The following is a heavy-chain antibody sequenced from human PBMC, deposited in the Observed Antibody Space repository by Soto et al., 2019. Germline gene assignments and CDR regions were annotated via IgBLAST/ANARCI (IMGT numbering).Heavy chain of an antibody. V-gene: IGHV4-34*01. D-gene: IGHD3-16*01. Sequence: LSLTCAVYGGSFSGYYWSWIRQPPGKGLEWIGEINHSGSTNYNPSLKSRVTISVDTSKNQFSLKLSSVTAADTAVYYCARGSLRLNYWGQGTLVTVSS. CDR3: ARGSLRLNY. J-gene: IGHJ4*02. CDR2: INHSGST. CDR1: GGSFSGYY.